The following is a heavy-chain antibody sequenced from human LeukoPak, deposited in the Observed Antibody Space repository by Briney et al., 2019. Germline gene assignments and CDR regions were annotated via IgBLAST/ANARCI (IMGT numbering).Heavy chain of an antibody. CDR1: GYTFSTYG. CDR3: AKDRAAARNFDY. Sequence: ASVKVSCKTSGYTFSTYGINWVRQAPGQGLEWMGWINTYSNNTKYAQKFQGRVTMTTDSSTNTAYLELRSLRSDDTALYYCAKDRAAARNFDYWGQGTLVTVSS. J-gene: IGHJ4*02. V-gene: IGHV1-18*01. D-gene: IGHD2-2*01. CDR2: INTYSNNT.